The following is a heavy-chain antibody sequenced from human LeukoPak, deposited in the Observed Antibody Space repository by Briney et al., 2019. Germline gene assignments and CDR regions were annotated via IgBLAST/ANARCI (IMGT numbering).Heavy chain of an antibody. CDR3: ARGSTHWSSSGWLEYYFDY. Sequence: GGSLRLSCAASGFTFSSYWMSWVRQAPGKGLEWVANIKQDGSEKYYLDSVKGRFTISRDNAKNSLYLQMNSLRAEDTAVYYCARGSTHWSSSGWLEYYFDYWGQGTLVTVSS. V-gene: IGHV3-7*01. D-gene: IGHD6-19*01. CDR2: IKQDGSEK. CDR1: GFTFSSYW. J-gene: IGHJ4*02.